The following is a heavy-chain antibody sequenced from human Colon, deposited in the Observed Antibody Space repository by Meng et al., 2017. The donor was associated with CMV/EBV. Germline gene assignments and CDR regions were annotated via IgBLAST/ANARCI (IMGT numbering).Heavy chain of an antibody. CDR1: GFSLRTPEVG. Sequence: QITLKESGPTLVKPTQTLTLTCTFSGFSLRTPEVGVHWIRQPPGKALEWLALIYWDDDNQFRPSLKNRITITKDTSKNQVVLTMNNMDPVDTATYYCAHGRGWLTDYWGQGTLVTVSS. D-gene: IGHD6-19*01. CDR2: IYWDDDN. CDR3: AHGRGWLTDY. V-gene: IGHV2-5*02. J-gene: IGHJ4*02.